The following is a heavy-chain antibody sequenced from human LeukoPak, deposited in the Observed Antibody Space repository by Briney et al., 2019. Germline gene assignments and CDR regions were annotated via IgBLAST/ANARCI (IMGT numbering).Heavy chain of an antibody. CDR2: LFYDGTT. D-gene: IGHD3-10*01. V-gene: IGHV4-39*01. CDR3: ARRGGANWFDP. Sequence: PSETLSLTCNVFGGSINDPNYYWGWIRQSPGRTLEWIGSLFYDGTTYYNPSLKSRVTISVDTSKNQFSLKLSSVTAADTAVYYCARRGGANWFDPWGQGTLVTVSS. CDR1: GGSINDPNYY. J-gene: IGHJ5*02.